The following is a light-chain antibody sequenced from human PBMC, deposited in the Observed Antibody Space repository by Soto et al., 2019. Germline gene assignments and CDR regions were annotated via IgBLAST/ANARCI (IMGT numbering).Light chain of an antibody. J-gene: IGKJ3*01. V-gene: IGKV2-28*01. CDR3: MQALQIPST. Sequence: IVMTQSPLSLPVTPGEPASISCRSSQSLLHDNGNNYFDWYLQKPGQSPQLLFYLGSIRASGVPDRFSASGSGTDFTLKISRVEAEDVGVYYCMQALQIPSTFAPGHKVEI. CDR2: LGS. CDR1: QSLLHDNGNNY.